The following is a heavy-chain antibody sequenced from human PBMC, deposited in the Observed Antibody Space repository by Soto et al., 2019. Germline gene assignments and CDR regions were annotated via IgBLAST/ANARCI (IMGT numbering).Heavy chain of an antibody. J-gene: IGHJ6*02. V-gene: IGHV1-2*04. CDR1: GNTFTGYY. CDR2: INPNSGGT. Sequence: ASVKVSCKASGNTFTGYYMHWLRQAPGQGLEWMGWINPNSGGTNYAQKFQGWVTMTRDTSISTAYMELSRLRSDDTAVYYRARDGGVGSSSWYYYGMDVWGQGTTVTVSS. CDR3: ARDGGVGSSSWYYYGMDV. D-gene: IGHD6-13*01.